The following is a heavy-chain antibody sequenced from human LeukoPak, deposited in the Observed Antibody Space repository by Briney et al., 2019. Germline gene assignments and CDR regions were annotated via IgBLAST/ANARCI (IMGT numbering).Heavy chain of an antibody. V-gene: IGHV1-46*01. D-gene: IGHD1-7*01. CDR1: GCTFTSYY. CDR2: INPSGGST. J-gene: IGHJ4*02. CDR3: ASEFPHRLELAYFDY. Sequence: GASVKVSCKASGCTFTSYYMHWVRQAPGQGLEWMGIINPSGGSTSYAQKFQGRVTMTRDTSTSTVYMELSSLRSEDTAVYYCASEFPHRLELAYFDYWGQGTLVTVSS.